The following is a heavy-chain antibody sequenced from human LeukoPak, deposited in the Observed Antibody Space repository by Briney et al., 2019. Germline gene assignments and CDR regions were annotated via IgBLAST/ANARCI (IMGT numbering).Heavy chain of an antibody. Sequence: GGSLRLSCAASGFTFDDYGMSWVRQAPGKGLEWVSAISGSGDSTYYADSVKGRFTISRDNSRNTLYLQMNSLRAGDTAVYYCAKSFRSTSLDYWGQGTLVTVSS. J-gene: IGHJ4*02. CDR2: ISGSGDST. V-gene: IGHV3-23*01. D-gene: IGHD2-2*01. CDR1: GFTFDDYG. CDR3: AKSFRSTSLDY.